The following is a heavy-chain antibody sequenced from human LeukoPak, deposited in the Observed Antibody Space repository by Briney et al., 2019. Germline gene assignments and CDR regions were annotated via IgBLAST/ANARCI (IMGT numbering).Heavy chain of an antibody. J-gene: IGHJ4*02. CDR2: INPNSGGT. V-gene: IGHV1-2*02. CDR3: ARVEAFYYDTSGYHMDDY. D-gene: IGHD3-22*01. Sequence: VASAKVSCKASGYTFTGCYMHWVRQAPGQGLEWMGWINPNSGGTNYAQKFQGRVTMTRDTSITAAYMELSRLRSDDTAVYYCARVEAFYYDTSGYHMDDYWGQGTLVTVSS. CDR1: GYTFTGCY.